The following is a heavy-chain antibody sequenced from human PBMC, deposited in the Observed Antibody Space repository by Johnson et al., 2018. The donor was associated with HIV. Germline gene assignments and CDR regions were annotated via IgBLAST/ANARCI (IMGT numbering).Heavy chain of an antibody. Sequence: QVQLVESGGGLVQPGGSLRLSCAASGFTFSSYAMHWVRQAPGKGLEWVAVISYDGSNKSYADSVKGRFTISRDNSKNTLYLQMSSLRAEDTAVYYCAKDLVVTAPGAFDIWGQGTMVTVSS. CDR3: AKDLVVTAPGAFDI. V-gene: IGHV3-30*04. CDR2: ISYDGSNK. D-gene: IGHD2-21*02. J-gene: IGHJ3*02. CDR1: GFTFSSYA.